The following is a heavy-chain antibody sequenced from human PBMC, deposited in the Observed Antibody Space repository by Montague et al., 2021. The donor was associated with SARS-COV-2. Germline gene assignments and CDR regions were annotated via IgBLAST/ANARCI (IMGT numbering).Heavy chain of an antibody. Sequence: TLSLTCSVSGGSISSDSYYWSWIRQPAGKGLEWIGRIYTSGGANYNPSLNSRVTISVDTSKNQFSLNLTSVTAADTAVYYCARAALPGRKNWFDPWGQGTRGAVSS. D-gene: IGHD2-2*01. CDR2: IYTSGGA. CDR1: GGSISSDSYY. V-gene: IGHV4-61*02. CDR3: ARAALPGRKNWFDP. J-gene: IGHJ5*02.